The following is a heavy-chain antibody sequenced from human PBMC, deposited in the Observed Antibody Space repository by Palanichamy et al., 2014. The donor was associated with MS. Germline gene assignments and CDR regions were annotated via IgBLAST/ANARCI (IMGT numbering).Heavy chain of an antibody. CDR1: GFTFSSYG. J-gene: IGHJ3*02. D-gene: IGHD6-19*01. CDR2: ISYDGSIK. Sequence: QVQLVESGGGVVQPGRSLRLSCAASGFTFSSYGMHWVRQAPGKGLEWVAVISYDGSIKKCADSVKGRFTISRDNSKNTLYLQMNSLRADDTAVYYCTKEPLAVAGRNAFNIWGQGTMVTVSS. V-gene: IGHV3-30*18. CDR3: TKEPLAVAGRNAFNI.